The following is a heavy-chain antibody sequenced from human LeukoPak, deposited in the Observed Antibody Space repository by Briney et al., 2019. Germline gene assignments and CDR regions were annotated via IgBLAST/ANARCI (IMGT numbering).Heavy chain of an antibody. V-gene: IGHV4-39*07. CDR1: GTSISSSAYY. Sequence: SETLSLTCTVSGTSISSSAYYWGWIRQPPGKGLEWIGSLYYSGNTYYNPSLKSRVSLSVDTSKNQFSLNLSSVTAADTAVYYCARDWAPTYHYDSSAYWTDFWGQGTLVTVSS. J-gene: IGHJ4*02. CDR3: ARDWAPTYHYDSSAYWTDF. CDR2: LYYSGNT. D-gene: IGHD3-22*01.